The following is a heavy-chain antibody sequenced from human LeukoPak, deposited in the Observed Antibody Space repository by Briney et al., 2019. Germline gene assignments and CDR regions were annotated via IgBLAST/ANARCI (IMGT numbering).Heavy chain of an antibody. V-gene: IGHV3-23*01. J-gene: IGHJ4*02. CDR2: ISGSGDRT. CDR3: AKGYYGSGSYGWFDY. CDR1: GFTFSSYG. D-gene: IGHD3-10*01. Sequence: GGSLRLSCAASGFTFSSYGMSWVRQAPGKGLEWVSTISGSGDRTYYADSVKGRFTISRDNSKNTLFLHMNSLRAEDTAVYSCAKGYYGSGSYGWFDYWGQGTLVTVSS.